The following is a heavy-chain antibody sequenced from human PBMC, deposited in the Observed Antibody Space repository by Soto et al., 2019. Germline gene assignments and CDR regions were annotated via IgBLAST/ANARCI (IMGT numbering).Heavy chain of an antibody. CDR3: ASYPYCSSTSCSTPY. CDR1: GFTFSDYY. J-gene: IGHJ4*02. D-gene: IGHD2-2*01. V-gene: IGHV3-11*06. CDR2: ISSSSSYT. Sequence: PGGSLRLSCAASGFTFSDYYMSWIRQAPGKGLEWVSYISSSSSYTNYADSVKGRFTTSRDNAKNSLYLQMNSLRAEDTAVYYCASYPYCSSTSCSTPYWGQGTLVTVS.